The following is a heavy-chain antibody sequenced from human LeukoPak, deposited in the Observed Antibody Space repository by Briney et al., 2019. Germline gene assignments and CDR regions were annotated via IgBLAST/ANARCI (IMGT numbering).Heavy chain of an antibody. J-gene: IGHJ4*02. CDR3: ASRREQQLVPSALDY. CDR1: GGSFSGYY. Sequence: PSETLSLTCAVYGGSFSGYYWSWIRQPPGKGLEWIGEINHSGSTNYNPSLKSRVTISVDTSKNQFSLKLSSVTAADTAVYYCASRREQQLVPSALDYWGQGTPVTVSS. D-gene: IGHD6-13*01. CDR2: INHSGST. V-gene: IGHV4-34*01.